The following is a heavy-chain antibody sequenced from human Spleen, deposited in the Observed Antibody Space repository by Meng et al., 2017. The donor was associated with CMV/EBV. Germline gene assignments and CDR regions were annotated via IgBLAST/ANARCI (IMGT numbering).Heavy chain of an antibody. J-gene: IGHJ4*02. CDR2: IGGDGRVT. D-gene: IGHD3-9*01. CDR1: GFTFSAYW. V-gene: IGHV3-74*01. CDR3: VRGTNDWSGVDY. Sequence: GGSLRLSCAASGFTFSAYWMHWVRQVPGKGLIWVSKIGGDGRVTQYADSVKGRFTISRDNAENTLYLQMKSLRAEDMGVYYCVRGTNDWSGVDYWGQGALVTVS.